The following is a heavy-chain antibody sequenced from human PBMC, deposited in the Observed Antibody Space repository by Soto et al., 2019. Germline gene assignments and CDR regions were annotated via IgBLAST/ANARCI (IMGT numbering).Heavy chain of an antibody. CDR1: GGTFSSYT. Sequence: ASVKVSSKASGGTFSSYTISWVRRAPGQGLEWMGRIIPILGIANYAQKFQGRVTITADKSTSTAYMELSNLGSEDTAVYYCARDDSGDGYTLDYWGPGTLVTVSS. J-gene: IGHJ4*02. D-gene: IGHD1-26*01. CDR2: IIPILGIA. V-gene: IGHV1-69*04. CDR3: ARDDSGDGYTLDY.